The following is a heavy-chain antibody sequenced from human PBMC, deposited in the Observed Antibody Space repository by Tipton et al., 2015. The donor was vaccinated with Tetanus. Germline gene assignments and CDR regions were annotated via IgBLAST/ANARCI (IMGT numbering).Heavy chain of an antibody. Sequence: TLSLTCTVSGGSISSGGYYWSWIRQHPGKGLEWIGDIYNSGSTYYNPSIKSRVTISVDTSKNQFSLKLNSVTAADTAGYYCARGEAGGDRGWNYFDYWGQGSLVTVST. J-gene: IGHJ4*02. CDR3: ARGEAGGDRGWNYFDY. CDR2: IYNSGST. D-gene: IGHD3-16*01. CDR1: GGSISSGGYY. V-gene: IGHV4-31*03.